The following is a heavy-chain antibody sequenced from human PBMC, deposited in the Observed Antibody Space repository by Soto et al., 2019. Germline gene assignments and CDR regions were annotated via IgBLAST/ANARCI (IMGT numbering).Heavy chain of an antibody. D-gene: IGHD2-2*01. CDR3: ARLRCSSTSCYYYYGMDV. CDR1: GYTFTSYA. V-gene: IGHV1-3*01. CDR2: INAGNGNT. J-gene: IGHJ6*02. Sequence: GASVKVSCKASGYTFTSYAMHWVRQAPGQRLEWMGWINAGNGNTKYSQKFQGRVTITRDTSASTAYMELSSLRSEDTAVYYRARLRCSSTSCYYYYGMDVWGQGTTVTVSS.